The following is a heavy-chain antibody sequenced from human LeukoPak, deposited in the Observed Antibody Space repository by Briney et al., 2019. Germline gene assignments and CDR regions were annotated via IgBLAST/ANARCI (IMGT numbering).Heavy chain of an antibody. CDR2: IYYSGST. CDR1: GGSTSSCY. CDR3: ARNPDYGGTGDAFDI. D-gene: IGHD4-17*01. J-gene: IGHJ3*02. Sequence: SETLSLTCTVSGGSTSSCYWSWIRQPPGKGLEWIGYIYYSGSTNYNPSLKSRVTISGDTSKNQFSLNLSSVTAVDTAVYYCARNPDYGGTGDAFDIWGQGTMVTVSS. V-gene: IGHV4-59*12.